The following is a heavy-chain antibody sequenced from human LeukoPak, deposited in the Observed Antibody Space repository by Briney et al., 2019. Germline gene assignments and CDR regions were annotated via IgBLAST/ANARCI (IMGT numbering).Heavy chain of an antibody. D-gene: IGHD3-3*01. V-gene: IGHV4-59*01. CDR1: GGSISSYY. Sequence: PSETLSLTCTVSGGSISSYYWSWIRQPPGKGLEWIGYIYYSGSTNYNPSLKSRVTISVDTSKNQFSLKLGSVTAADTAVYYCARGGHEGFLEWGPHYYYYYGMDVWGQGTTVTVSS. CDR2: IYYSGST. J-gene: IGHJ6*02. CDR3: ARGGHEGFLEWGPHYYYYYGMDV.